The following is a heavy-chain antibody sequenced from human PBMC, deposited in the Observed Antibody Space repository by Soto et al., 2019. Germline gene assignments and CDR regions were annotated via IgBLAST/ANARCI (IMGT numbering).Heavy chain of an antibody. D-gene: IGHD3-22*01. CDR1: GFPFSSYS. CDR3: AREPPPLYYDSSGFDY. Sequence: SGGSLRLSCAASGFPFSSYSMHWVRQAPGKGLEWVAVISYDGSNKYYADSVKGRFTISRDNSKNTLYLQMNSLRAEDTAVYYCAREPPPLYYDSSGFDYWGQGTLVTVSS. CDR2: ISYDGSNK. J-gene: IGHJ4*02. V-gene: IGHV3-30-3*01.